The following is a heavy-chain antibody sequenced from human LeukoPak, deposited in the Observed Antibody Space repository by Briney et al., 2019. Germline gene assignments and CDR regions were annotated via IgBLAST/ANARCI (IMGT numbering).Heavy chain of an antibody. CDR2: ISWNSGSI. CDR3: AKARRSGSYSGSFDL. J-gene: IGHJ2*01. CDR1: GFTFDDYA. V-gene: IGHV3-9*03. D-gene: IGHD1-26*01. Sequence: GGSLRLSCAASGFTFDDYAMHWVRQAPGKGLEWVSGISWNSGSIVYADSVKGRFTISRVNAKNSLYLQMNSLRAEDMALYYCAKARRSGSYSGSFDLWGRGTLVTVSS.